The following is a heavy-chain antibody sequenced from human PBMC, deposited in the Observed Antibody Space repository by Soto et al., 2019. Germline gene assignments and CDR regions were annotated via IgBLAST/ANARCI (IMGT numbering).Heavy chain of an antibody. Sequence: EAELVESGGGLVQPGRSLRLSCAGSGLIFDDFAIHWVRQAPGKGLEWVSGISWNSDSIGYADSVKGRFTISRDNTKNALYLQMNSLRVEDTALYYCTKVGGLYDFWSGPLHFDLWGQGTVVTVSS. CDR2: ISWNSDSI. V-gene: IGHV3-9*01. CDR1: GLIFDDFA. D-gene: IGHD3-3*01. CDR3: TKVGGLYDFWSGPLHFDL. J-gene: IGHJ4*02.